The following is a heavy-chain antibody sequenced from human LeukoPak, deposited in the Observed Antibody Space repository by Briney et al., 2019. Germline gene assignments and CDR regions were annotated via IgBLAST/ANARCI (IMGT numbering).Heavy chain of an antibody. J-gene: IGHJ4*02. CDR3: TRVGYIDEGIDY. D-gene: IGHD5-24*01. CDR2: IKQDGSKK. Sequence: GGSLRLSCVASGFPFSSYWMTWVRQAPGKGLKWVANIKQDGSKKSYVDSVKGRFTISRDNAKNSLYLQMNSLRAEDTAIYYCTRVGYIDEGIDYWGQGTLVTVSS. CDR1: GFPFSSYW. V-gene: IGHV3-7*04.